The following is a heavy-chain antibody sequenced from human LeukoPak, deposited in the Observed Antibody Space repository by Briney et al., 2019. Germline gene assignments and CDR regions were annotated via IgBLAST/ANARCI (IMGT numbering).Heavy chain of an antibody. D-gene: IGHD3-3*01. V-gene: IGHV4-34*01. CDR3: ARGVGWSPYYYYYMDV. J-gene: IGHJ6*03. CDR2: INHSGST. CDR1: GGSFSGYY. Sequence: SETLSLTCAFHGGSFSGYYWSWIPQPPGKGLEWIGEINHSGSTNYNPSLKSRVTISVDTSKNQFSLKRSSVTAADTAVYYCARGVGWSPYYYYYMDVWGKGTTVTVSS.